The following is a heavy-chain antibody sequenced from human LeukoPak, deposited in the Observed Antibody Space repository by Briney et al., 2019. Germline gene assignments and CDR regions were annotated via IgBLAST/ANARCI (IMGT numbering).Heavy chain of an antibody. Sequence: GGSLRLSRAASGFTVSGNYMSWVRQAPGKGLEWVSVIYTAGTTYHAASVKGRFTISRDNSKNTLYLQMNSLRAEDTAVYYCARDCQQLVFDAFDIWGQGTMVTVSS. D-gene: IGHD6-13*01. CDR2: IYTAGTT. CDR1: GFTVSGNY. J-gene: IGHJ3*02. V-gene: IGHV3-66*01. CDR3: ARDCQQLVFDAFDI.